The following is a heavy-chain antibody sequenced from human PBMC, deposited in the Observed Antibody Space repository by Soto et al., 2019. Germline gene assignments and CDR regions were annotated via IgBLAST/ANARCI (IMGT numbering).Heavy chain of an antibody. CDR3: GKGSAATNYFYYASDV. V-gene: IGHV3-23*01. J-gene: IGHJ6*02. CDR2: ISGSGGST. D-gene: IGHD2-15*01. CDR1: AFTFGIHA. Sequence: EVQLLESGGGLVQPGGSLRLSCAASAFTFGIHAMSWVRQAPGKGLEWVAFISGSGGSTYYADSVKGRFTISRDNSKNTLYLQMNSLRGEDTAVYYCGKGSAATNYFYYASDVWGQGTTVTVSS.